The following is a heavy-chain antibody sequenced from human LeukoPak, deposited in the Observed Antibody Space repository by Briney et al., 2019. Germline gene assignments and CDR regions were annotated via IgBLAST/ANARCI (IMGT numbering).Heavy chain of an antibody. V-gene: IGHV3-33*06. CDR1: GLNFNDND. Sequence: GGSLRLSCAASGLNFNDNDMDWVRQAPGKGLEWVAVIWDDGSNKYYAESVKGQFTISRDNSQNTLFLQMNSLRVEDTAIYYCAKDSYVSGRPLHTFDVWGQGTMVTVSS. CDR2: IWDDGSNK. D-gene: IGHD3-10*01. J-gene: IGHJ3*01. CDR3: AKDSYVSGRPLHTFDV.